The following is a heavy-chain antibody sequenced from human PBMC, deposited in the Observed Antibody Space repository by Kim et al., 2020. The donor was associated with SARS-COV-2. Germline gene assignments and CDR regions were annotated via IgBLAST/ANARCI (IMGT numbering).Heavy chain of an antibody. V-gene: IGHV3-48*03. Sequence: GGSLRLSCAASGFTFSSYEMNWVRQAPGKGLEWVSYISSSGSTIYYADSVKGRFTISRDNAKNSLYLQMNSLRAEDTAVYYCARDQGAYCSSTSCYAEGADGRDVGGQGTTVTVSS. J-gene: IGHJ6*02. D-gene: IGHD2-2*01. CDR1: GFTFSSYE. CDR2: ISSSGSTI. CDR3: ARDQGAYCSSTSCYAEGADGRDV.